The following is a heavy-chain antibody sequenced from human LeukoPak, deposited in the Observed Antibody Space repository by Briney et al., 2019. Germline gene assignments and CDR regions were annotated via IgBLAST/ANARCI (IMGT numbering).Heavy chain of an antibody. CDR1: GGSISSYY. Sequence: SETLSLTCTVSGGSISSYYWSWIRQPPGKGLEWIGYIYYSGSTNYNPSLKSRVTISVDTSKNQFSLKLSSVTAADTAVYYCARDRGVYWYFDLWGRGTLVTVSS. D-gene: IGHD5-24*01. CDR3: ARDRGVYWYFDL. J-gene: IGHJ2*01. V-gene: IGHV4-59*01. CDR2: IYYSGST.